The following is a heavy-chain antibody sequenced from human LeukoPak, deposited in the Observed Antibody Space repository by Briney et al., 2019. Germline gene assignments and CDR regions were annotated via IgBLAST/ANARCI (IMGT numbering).Heavy chain of an antibody. CDR2: IKPNSGGT. J-gene: IGHJ6*03. CDR1: GYTFSDYY. D-gene: IGHD6-13*01. V-gene: IGHV1-2*06. Sequence: RASVKVSCKASGYTFSDYYMHWVRQAPGQGLEWMGRIKPNSGGTNYGQKFQGRVTMTRDTSISIAYMELSNLRSDDTAVYYCAKAAAGSQHSYYYYYYLDVWGTGTTVTISS. CDR3: AKAAAGSQHSYYYYYYLDV.